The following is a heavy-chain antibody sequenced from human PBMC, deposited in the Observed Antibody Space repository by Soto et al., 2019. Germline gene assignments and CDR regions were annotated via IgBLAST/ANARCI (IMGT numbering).Heavy chain of an antibody. CDR3: ARDRPFTAGSRYYYYGMDV. CDR1: GGSISSYY. J-gene: IGHJ6*02. D-gene: IGHD3-10*01. CDR2: IYYSGST. Sequence: ASETLSLTCTVSGGSISSYYWSWIRQPPGKGLEWIGYIYYSGSTNYNPSLKSRVTISVDTSKNQFSLKLSSVTAADTAVYHCARDRPFTAGSRYYYYGMDVWGQGTTVTVSS. V-gene: IGHV4-59*01.